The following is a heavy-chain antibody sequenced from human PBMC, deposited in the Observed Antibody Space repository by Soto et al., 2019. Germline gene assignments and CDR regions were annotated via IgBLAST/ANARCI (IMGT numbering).Heavy chain of an antibody. CDR1: GYTFTSYY. J-gene: IGHJ4*02. CDR3: ARAIAAAGTGLDY. D-gene: IGHD6-13*01. Sequence: ASVKVSCKTSGYTFTSYYMHWVRQAPGQGPEWMGIINPSGGSTSYAQKFQGRVTMTRDTSTSTVYMELSSLRSEDTAVYYCARAIAAAGTGLDYWGQGTLVTVSS. CDR2: INPSGGST. V-gene: IGHV1-46*03.